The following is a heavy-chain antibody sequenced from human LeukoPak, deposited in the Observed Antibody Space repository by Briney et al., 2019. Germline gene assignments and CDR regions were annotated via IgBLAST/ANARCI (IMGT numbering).Heavy chain of an antibody. CDR2: ISSSSSTI. CDR1: GFTFSSYS. V-gene: IGHV3-48*01. D-gene: IGHD2-2*01. CDR3: ARDGVVVNGAFDI. J-gene: IGHJ3*02. Sequence: PGGSLRLSCAASGFTFSSYSMNWVRQAPGKGLEWVSYISSSSSTIYYADSVKGRFTISRDNAKNSLYLQMNSLRAEDTAVYYCARDGVVVNGAFDIWGQGTMVTVSS.